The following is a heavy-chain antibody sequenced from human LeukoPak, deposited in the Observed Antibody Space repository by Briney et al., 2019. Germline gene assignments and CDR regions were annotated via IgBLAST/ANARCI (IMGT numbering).Heavy chain of an antibody. D-gene: IGHD3-22*01. V-gene: IGHV3-30-3*01. J-gene: IGHJ4*02. CDR1: GFTFSSYA. CDR2: ISYDGSNE. Sequence: GRSLRLSCAASGFTFSSYAIHWVRQAPGKGLEWVAVISYDGSNEYYADSVKGRFTISRDSHKNTLYLQMNSLRAEDTAVYYCARDYYDSSGYYYEGYWGQGTLVTVSS. CDR3: ARDYYDSSGYYYEGY.